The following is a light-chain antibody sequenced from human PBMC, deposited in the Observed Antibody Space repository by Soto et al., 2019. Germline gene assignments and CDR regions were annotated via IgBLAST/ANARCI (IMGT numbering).Light chain of an antibody. V-gene: IGLV2-14*03. CDR1: SSDVGGHTY. CDR3: SSYASSTSVL. CDR2: GVS. J-gene: IGLJ2*01. Sequence: QSALTQPASVSGSPGQSITISCTGSSSDVGGHTYVSWYQHHPGKAPKLMIYGVSNRPSGVSNRFSGSKSGNTASLTISGLQAEDEADYYCSSYASSTSVLFGGGTKVTVL.